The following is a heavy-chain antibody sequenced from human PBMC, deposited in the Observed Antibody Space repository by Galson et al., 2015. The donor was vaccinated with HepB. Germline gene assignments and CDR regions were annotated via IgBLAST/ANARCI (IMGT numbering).Heavy chain of an antibody. V-gene: IGHV1-69*04. J-gene: IGHJ6*03. CDR1: GGTLSRCA. CDR3: ARDGSHYYNSLGFMDV. Sequence: SVKVSCKASGGTLSRCAISWVRQAPGQGLEWMGRIIPILGHTNYAQKLQGRVTITADTSTDTVYMDLGSLRSEDTAVYYCARDGSHYYNSLGFMDVWGKGTTVTVSS. CDR2: IIPILGHT. D-gene: IGHD3-22*01.